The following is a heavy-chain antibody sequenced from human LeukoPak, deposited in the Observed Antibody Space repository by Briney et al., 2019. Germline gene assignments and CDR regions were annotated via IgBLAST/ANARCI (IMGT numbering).Heavy chain of an antibody. CDR1: GFTFDDYG. CDR2: INWNGGST. CDR3: ARGYGSGEDGDY. D-gene: IGHD3-10*01. Sequence: GGSLRLSCAASGFTFDDYGMSWVRQAPGKGLEWVSGINWNGGSTGYADSLKGRFTSSRDNAKNSLYLQMNSLRAEDTALYYCARGYGSGEDGDYWGQGTLVTVSS. J-gene: IGHJ4*02. V-gene: IGHV3-20*04.